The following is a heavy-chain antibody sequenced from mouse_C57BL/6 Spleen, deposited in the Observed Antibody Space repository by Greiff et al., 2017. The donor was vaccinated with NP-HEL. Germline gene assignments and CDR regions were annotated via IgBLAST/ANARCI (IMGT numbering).Heavy chain of an antibody. CDR2: IHPNSGST. CDR1: GYTFTSYW. CDR3: ASWSWYFDV. J-gene: IGHJ1*03. Sequence: QVQLKQPGAELVKPGASVKLSCKASGYTFTSYWMHWVKQRPGQGLEWIGMIHPNSGSTNYNEKFKSKATLTVDKSSSTAYMQLSSLTSEDSAVYYCASWSWYFDVWGTGTTVTVSS. V-gene: IGHV1-64*01.